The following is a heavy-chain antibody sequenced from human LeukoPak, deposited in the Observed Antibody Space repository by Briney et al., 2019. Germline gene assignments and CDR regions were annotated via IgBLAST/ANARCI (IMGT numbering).Heavy chain of an antibody. D-gene: IGHD3-22*01. CDR1: GFRFSGYW. V-gene: IGHV3-7*01. J-gene: IGHJ4*02. CDR3: ARNPAYYYPDYFDY. CDR2: IKQDGSEK. Sequence: GGSLRLSCTASGFRFSGYWMSWVRQAPGKGLEWVANIKQDGSEKYYVDSVKDRFTISRDNAKNSLYLQMNSLRAADTAVYYCARNPAYYYPDYFDYWAQGTLVTVSS.